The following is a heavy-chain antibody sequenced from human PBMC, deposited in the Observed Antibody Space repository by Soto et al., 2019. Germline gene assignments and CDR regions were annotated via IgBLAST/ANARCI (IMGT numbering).Heavy chain of an antibody. V-gene: IGHV4-34*01. CDR3: ARGGGVYYFDY. CDR2: INHSGST. Sequence: SETLSLTCSVYGGSFSGYYWSWIRQPPGKGLEWIGEINHSGSTNYNPSLKSRVTISVDTSKSQFSLKLSSVTAADTAVYYCARGGGVYYFDYWGQGTLVTVSS. CDR1: GGSFSGYY. D-gene: IGHD2-8*02. J-gene: IGHJ4*02.